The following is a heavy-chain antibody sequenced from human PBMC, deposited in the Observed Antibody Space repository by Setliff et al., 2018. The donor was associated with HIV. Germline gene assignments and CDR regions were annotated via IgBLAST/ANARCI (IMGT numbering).Heavy chain of an antibody. CDR1: GYTFINYH. Sequence: AASVKVSCKASGYTFINYHIIWVRQAPGQGLEWVGSISASSVNTNYTQGRATMTTDISTNTAYMELRSLRSADSAVYYCARVPVSNYYYYMDVWGKGTTVTVSS. CDR2: ISASSVNT. CDR3: ARVPVSNYYYYMDV. J-gene: IGHJ6*03. V-gene: IGHV1-18*01.